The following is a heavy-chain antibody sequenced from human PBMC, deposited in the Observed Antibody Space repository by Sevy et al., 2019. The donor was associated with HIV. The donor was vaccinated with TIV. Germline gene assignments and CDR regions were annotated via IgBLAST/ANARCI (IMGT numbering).Heavy chain of an antibody. V-gene: IGHV1-18*01. CDR2: ISAHNGDT. CDR3: ARAYCSGGSCYSLAY. J-gene: IGHJ4*02. Sequence: SVKVSCKTSGYTFTSYRITWVRQAPGQGLEWMGWISAHNGDTNYAQKRQGRVTMISETSTSTAYMVLRSLRSDDTAIYYCARAYCSGGSCYSLAYWGQGTLVTVSS. CDR1: GYTFTSYR. D-gene: IGHD2-15*01.